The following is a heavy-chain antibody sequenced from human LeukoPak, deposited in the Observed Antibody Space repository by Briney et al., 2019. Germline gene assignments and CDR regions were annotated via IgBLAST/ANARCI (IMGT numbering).Heavy chain of an antibody. D-gene: IGHD1-1*01. Sequence: GGSLRLSCAASEFSVGSNYMTWVRQAPGKGLEWVSAISGSGGSTYYADSVKGRFTISRDNSKNTLYLQMNSLRAEDTAVYYCAKVANNWNDINNWFDPWGQGTLVTVSS. V-gene: IGHV3-23*01. CDR2: ISGSGGST. CDR3: AKVANNWNDINNWFDP. CDR1: EFSVGSNY. J-gene: IGHJ5*02.